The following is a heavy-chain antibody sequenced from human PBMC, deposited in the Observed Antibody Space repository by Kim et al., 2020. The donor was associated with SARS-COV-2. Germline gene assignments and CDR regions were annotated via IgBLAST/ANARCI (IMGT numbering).Heavy chain of an antibody. J-gene: IGHJ5*02. D-gene: IGHD2-8*02. CDR3: AMGYCAA. Sequence: SGDSTYYADSVRGRFTISRDNSKNTLSLQMTSLRAEDTALYYCAMGYCAAWGQGTLVTVSS. CDR2: SGDST. V-gene: IGHV3-23*01.